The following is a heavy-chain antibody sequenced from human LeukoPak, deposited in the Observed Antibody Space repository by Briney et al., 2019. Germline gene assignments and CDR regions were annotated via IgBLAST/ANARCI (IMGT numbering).Heavy chain of an antibody. J-gene: IGHJ6*03. V-gene: IGHV4-31*03. D-gene: IGHD2-2*01. CDR1: GGSISSGGYY. CDR3: ARGGAVVPAAPIHSTYYYYYYMDV. CDR2: IYYSGST. Sequence: SQALSLTCPVSGGSISSGGYYWSWIRPHPGKGLEWIGYIYYSGSTYYNPSLKSRVTISVDTSKNQFSLKLSSVTAADTAVYYCARGGAVVPAAPIHSTYYYYYYMDVWGKGTTVTVSS.